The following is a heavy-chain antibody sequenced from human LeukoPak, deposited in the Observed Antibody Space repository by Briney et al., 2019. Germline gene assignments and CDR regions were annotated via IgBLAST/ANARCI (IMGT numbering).Heavy chain of an antibody. CDR2: IYHSGST. V-gene: IGHV4-30-2*01. CDR1: GGSISSGGYS. D-gene: IGHD5-18*01. Sequence: SQTLSLTCAVSGGSISSGGYSWSWIRQPPGKGLEWIGYIYHSGSTYYNPSLRSRVTISVDRSKNQFSLKLSSVTAADTAVYYCARLYARDTAMAHFDYWGQGTLVTVSS. J-gene: IGHJ4*02. CDR3: ARLYARDTAMAHFDY.